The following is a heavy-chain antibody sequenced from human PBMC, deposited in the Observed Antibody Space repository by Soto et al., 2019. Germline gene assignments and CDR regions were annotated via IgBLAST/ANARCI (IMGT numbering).Heavy chain of an antibody. CDR1: GGTFNGYG. CDR3: ARGVSNSGAYYTGPSDYAL. V-gene: IGHV1-69*06. J-gene: IGHJ3*01. CDR2: TVPVFDTS. Sequence: QVQLVQSGAVVKKPGSSVEVSCKASGGTFNGYGISWVRQAPGQGLEWMGGTVPVFDTSKYAPRFQGRVTITADKSTSTAYMELSSVRSEDTAIYFCARGVSNSGAYYTGPSDYALWGEGTLVIVSS. D-gene: IGHD3-10*01.